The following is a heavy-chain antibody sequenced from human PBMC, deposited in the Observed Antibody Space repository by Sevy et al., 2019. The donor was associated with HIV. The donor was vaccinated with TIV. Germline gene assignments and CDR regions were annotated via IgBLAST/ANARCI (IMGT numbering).Heavy chain of an antibody. Sequence: SETLSLTCTVSGGSISSSSYYWGWIRQPPGKGLEWIGSIYYSGSTYYNPSLKSRVIISVDTSKNQFSLKLSSVTAADTAVYYCARLSGDYYIAKEYGMDVWGQGTTVTVSS. CDR3: ARLSGDYYIAKEYGMDV. CDR1: GGSISSSSYY. D-gene: IGHD4-17*01. V-gene: IGHV4-39*01. J-gene: IGHJ6*02. CDR2: IYYSGST.